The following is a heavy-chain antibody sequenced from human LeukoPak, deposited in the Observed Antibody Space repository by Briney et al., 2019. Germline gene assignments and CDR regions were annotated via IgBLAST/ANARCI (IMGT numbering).Heavy chain of an antibody. V-gene: IGHV1-2*02. CDR3: AVVATPMEADQTHLNWFDP. J-gene: IGHJ5*02. Sequence: ASVKVSCKASRFTFPDYYTHWVRQAPGQGLEWMGWINSGGTKYAQKFQGRVTLTRDTTINTAYMELTRLRPDDTAVYYCAVVATPMEADQTHLNWFDPWGQGTQVTVSS. CDR2: INSGGT. D-gene: IGHD5-18*01. CDR1: RFTFPDYY.